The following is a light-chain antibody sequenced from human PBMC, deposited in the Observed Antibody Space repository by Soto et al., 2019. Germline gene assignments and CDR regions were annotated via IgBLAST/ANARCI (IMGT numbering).Light chain of an antibody. CDR2: EAS. CDR3: SLYTSENTYV. Sequence: QSVLTQPPSVSGSPGQSVTSSCTGTSTDFVSYNRVSWYQQPPGTAPKLIIYEASNRPSAVPDRFSGSKSGNTTSLTISGLQAADEADYYCSLYTSENTYVFGTGTKLTV. CDR1: STDFVSYNR. V-gene: IGLV2-18*01. J-gene: IGLJ1*01.